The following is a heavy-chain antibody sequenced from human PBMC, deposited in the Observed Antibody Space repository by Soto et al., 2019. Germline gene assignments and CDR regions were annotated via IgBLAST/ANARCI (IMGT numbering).Heavy chain of an antibody. CDR2: IYSGGST. CDR1: GLTVSSNY. V-gene: IGHV3-66*01. CDR3: AREEKGFDP. Sequence: GGSLRLSCAASGLTVSSNYMNWVRQAPGKGLEWVSVIYSGGSTYYADSVKGRFAISRDNSKNTLYLQMNSLRAEDTAVYYCAREEKGFDPWGQGILVTVSS. J-gene: IGHJ5*02.